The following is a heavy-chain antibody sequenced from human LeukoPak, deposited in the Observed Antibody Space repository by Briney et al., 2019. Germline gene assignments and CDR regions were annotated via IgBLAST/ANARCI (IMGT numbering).Heavy chain of an antibody. J-gene: IGHJ4*02. D-gene: IGHD1-1*01. CDR2: INHDGSST. CDR1: GFTFSTYA. Sequence: PGGSLILSCVASGFTFSTYAMSWVRQAPGKGLVWVSRINHDGSSTSYADSVKGRFTISRDNAKNTLYLQMSSLRAEDTAVYYCARDGSYYFDSWGQGTLVTVSS. CDR3: ARDGSYYFDS. V-gene: IGHV3-74*01.